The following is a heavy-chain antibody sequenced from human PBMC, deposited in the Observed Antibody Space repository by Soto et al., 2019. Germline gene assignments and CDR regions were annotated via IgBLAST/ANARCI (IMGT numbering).Heavy chain of an antibody. V-gene: IGHV4-59*08. J-gene: IGHJ4*02. CDR2: IYYAGTT. D-gene: IGHD2-2*01. CDR3: ARLGAFYQALDS. CDR1: GASLSPNY. Sequence: QVQLQESGPGLVKPSETLSLRCSVSGASLSPNYWSWIRQPPGKGLEWIGYIYYAGTTTYNPSLMSRLPISLNTSKNEVSLELTSVTAADTAVYYCARLGAFYQALDSWGQGTLVTVSS.